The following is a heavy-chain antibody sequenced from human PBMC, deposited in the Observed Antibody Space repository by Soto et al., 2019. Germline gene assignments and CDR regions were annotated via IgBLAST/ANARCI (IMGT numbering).Heavy chain of an antibody. Sequence: EVQLVESGGGLVQPGGSLRLSCAASGFTFSSYSMNWVRQAPGKGLEWVSYISSSSSTIYYADSVKGRFTISRDNAKNSLYLQMNSLRAEDTAVYYCARSTKLRYDILTGSFDYWDQGTLVTVSS. D-gene: IGHD3-9*01. V-gene: IGHV3-48*01. J-gene: IGHJ4*02. CDR1: GFTFSSYS. CDR3: ARSTKLRYDILTGSFDY. CDR2: ISSSSSTI.